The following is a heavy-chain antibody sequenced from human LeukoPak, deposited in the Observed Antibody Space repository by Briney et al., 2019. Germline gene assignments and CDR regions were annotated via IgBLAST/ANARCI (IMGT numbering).Heavy chain of an antibody. D-gene: IGHD5-18*01. V-gene: IGHV3-23*01. CDR3: GKTTVGYSSGQKPAWPVDY. Sequence: GGSLRLSCEASGFTFGSYAMYWVRQAPGKGLEWVAGIFGSGGSPHYADSVKGRFTISRDNSQNTAYLQINSLRAEDTAVYYCGKTTVGYSSGQKPAWPVDYWGQGTLVTVSS. J-gene: IGHJ4*02. CDR2: IFGSGGSP. CDR1: GFTFGSYA.